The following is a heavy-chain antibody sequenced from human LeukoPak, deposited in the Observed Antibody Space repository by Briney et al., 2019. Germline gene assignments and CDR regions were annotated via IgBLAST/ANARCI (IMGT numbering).Heavy chain of an antibody. J-gene: IGHJ6*03. CDR2: IYTSGST. V-gene: IGHV4-4*07. Sequence: PSETLSLTCTVSGGSISSYYWSWIRQPAGKGLEWIGRIYTSGSTNYNPSLKSRVTMSVDTSKNQFSLKLSSVTAADTAVYYCARASVVPAAILNYYYYMDVWGKGTTATVSS. CDR3: ARASVVPAAILNYYYYMDV. CDR1: GGSISSYY. D-gene: IGHD2-2*01.